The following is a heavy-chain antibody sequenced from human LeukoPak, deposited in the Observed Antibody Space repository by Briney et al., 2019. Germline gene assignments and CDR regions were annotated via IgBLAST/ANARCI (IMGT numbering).Heavy chain of an antibody. CDR1: GGSFSGYY. D-gene: IGHD3-22*01. Sequence: SETLSLTCAVYGGSFSGYYWSWIRQPPGKGLEWIGEINHSGSTNYNLSLKSRVTISVDTSKNQFSLKLSSVTAADTAVYYCARGRDLTYYYDSSGSPGVGVDYWGQGTLVTVSS. V-gene: IGHV4-34*01. CDR3: ARGRDLTYYYDSSGSPGVGVDY. CDR2: INHSGST. J-gene: IGHJ4*02.